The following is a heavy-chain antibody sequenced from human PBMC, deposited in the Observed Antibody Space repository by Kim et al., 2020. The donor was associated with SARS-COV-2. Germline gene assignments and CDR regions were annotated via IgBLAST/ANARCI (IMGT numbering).Heavy chain of an antibody. CDR1: GYTFTSYA. CDR3: ARVGYSSSWYPNNWFDP. J-gene: IGHJ5*02. CDR2: INTNTGNP. D-gene: IGHD6-13*01. Sequence: ASVKVSCKASGYTFTSYAMNWVRQAPGQGLEWMGWINTNTGNPTYAQGFTGRFVFSLDTSVSTAYLQISSLKAEDTAVYYCARVGYSSSWYPNNWFDPWGQGTLVTVSS. V-gene: IGHV7-4-1*02.